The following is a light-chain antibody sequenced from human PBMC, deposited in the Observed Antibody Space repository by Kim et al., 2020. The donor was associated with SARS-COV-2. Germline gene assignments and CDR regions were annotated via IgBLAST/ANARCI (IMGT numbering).Light chain of an antibody. Sequence: SVTISRTGPSSGVGGYNYVSWYHQHPGKAPKLMIYEVSKRPSGVPDRFSGSKSGNTASLTVSGLQAEDEADYYCSSYAGSNNFVVFGGGTQLTVL. CDR3: SSYAGSNNFVV. CDR2: EVS. CDR1: SSGVGGYNY. J-gene: IGLJ2*01. V-gene: IGLV2-8*01.